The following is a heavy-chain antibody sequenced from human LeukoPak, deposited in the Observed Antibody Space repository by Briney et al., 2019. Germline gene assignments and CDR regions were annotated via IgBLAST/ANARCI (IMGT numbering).Heavy chain of an antibody. Sequence: GGSLRLSRAASGFTVSSNYMTWVRQAPGKGLEWASIIYDNGNTYYADSVKGRFTVTRDNSKNTVSLEMNSLRVDDTAVYYCVSHSDPLTGYSFDYWGQGTLVTVSS. CDR3: VSHSDPLTGYSFDY. J-gene: IGHJ4*02. CDR2: IYDNGNT. D-gene: IGHD3-9*01. CDR1: GFTVSSNY. V-gene: IGHV3-53*01.